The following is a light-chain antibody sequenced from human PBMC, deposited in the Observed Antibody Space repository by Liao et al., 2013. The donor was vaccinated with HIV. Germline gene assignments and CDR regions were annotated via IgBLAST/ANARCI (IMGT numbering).Light chain of an antibody. CDR3: QSADNSGMYLV. V-gene: IGLV3-25*03. Sequence: SYELTQPHSVSVSPGQTARITCSGDALPNQYVYWYQKRPGQAPVLVIIKDNERPSGIPERFSGSNSGTTVTLTISGVQAEDEAEYYCQSADNSGMYLVFGGGTKLTVL. CDR1: ALPNQY. J-gene: IGLJ2*01. CDR2: KDN.